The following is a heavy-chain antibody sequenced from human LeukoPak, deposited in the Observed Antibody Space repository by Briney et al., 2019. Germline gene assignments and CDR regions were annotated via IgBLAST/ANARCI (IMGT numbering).Heavy chain of an antibody. CDR1: GGSFSGYY. J-gene: IGHJ5*02. D-gene: IGHD4-11*01. CDR3: ARDSNYGWFDP. Sequence: PPETLSLTCAVYGGSFSGYYWSWIRQPPGKGLEWIGEINHSGSTNYNPSLKSRVTISVDTSKNQFSLKLSSVTAADTAVYYCARDSNYGWFDPWGQGTLVTVSS. CDR2: INHSGST. V-gene: IGHV4-34*01.